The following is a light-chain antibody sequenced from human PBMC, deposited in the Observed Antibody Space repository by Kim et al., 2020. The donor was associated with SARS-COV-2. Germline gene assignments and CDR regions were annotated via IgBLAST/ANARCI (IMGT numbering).Light chain of an antibody. J-gene: IGKJ1*01. Sequence: SPGDRATLSCRASQRVSSNLAWYQQKPGQAPRLLIYGASTRATGIPARFSGSGSGTEFTLTISSLQSEDFAVYYCQQYNNWPPLTFGQGTKVDIK. CDR3: QQYNNWPPLT. CDR2: GAS. CDR1: QRVSSN. V-gene: IGKV3-15*01.